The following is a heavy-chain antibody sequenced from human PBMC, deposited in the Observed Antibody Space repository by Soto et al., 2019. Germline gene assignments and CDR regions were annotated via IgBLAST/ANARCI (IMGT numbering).Heavy chain of an antibody. D-gene: IGHD2-2*01. CDR3: ATAYCISTSCYGVWYFDL. J-gene: IGHJ2*01. CDR1: GYTLTELS. Sequence: ASVKVSCKVSGYTLTELSMHWVRHAPGKGLEWMGGFDPEDGETIYAQKFQGRVTMTEDTSTDTAYMELSSLRSEDTAVYYCATAYCISTSCYGVWYFDLWGRGTLVTVSS. V-gene: IGHV1-24*01. CDR2: FDPEDGET.